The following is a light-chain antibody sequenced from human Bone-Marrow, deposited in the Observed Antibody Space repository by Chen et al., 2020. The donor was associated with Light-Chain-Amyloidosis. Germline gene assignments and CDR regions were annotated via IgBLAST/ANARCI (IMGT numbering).Light chain of an antibody. CDR3: QQYYSTPT. Sequence: IEMTQSPDSLGVSLGERATINCKSNRTLLSISNNKNHLAWYRQRPGQPPELLIPWASSRTSGVPDRFSGSGSGTDFTLTITDLQPEDVAVYHCQQYYSTPTFGQGRDWTSN. CDR2: WAS. V-gene: IGKV4-1*01. CDR1: RTLLSISNNKNH. J-gene: IGKJ5*01.